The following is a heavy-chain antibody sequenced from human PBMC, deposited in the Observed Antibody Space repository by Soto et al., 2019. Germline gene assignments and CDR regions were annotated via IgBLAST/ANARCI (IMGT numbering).Heavy chain of an antibody. V-gene: IGHV4-61*01. CDR3: ASYSSGWYDASF. D-gene: IGHD6-19*01. J-gene: IGHJ4*02. Sequence: SETLSLTCTVSGGSVSSGNYYWSWIRQPPGKRLEWIGYIYYTGSTNYNPSLKSRVTISVDTSKNQFSLKLSSVTAADTAVYYCASYSSGWYDASFWGQGTLVTVSS. CDR2: IYYTGST. CDR1: GGSVSSGNYY.